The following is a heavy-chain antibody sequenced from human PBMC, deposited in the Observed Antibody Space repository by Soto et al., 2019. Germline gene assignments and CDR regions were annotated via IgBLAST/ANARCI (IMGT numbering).Heavy chain of an antibody. CDR2: ISAYNGNT. V-gene: IGHV1-18*01. CDR1: GYTFTSYG. J-gene: IGHJ6*02. CDR3: AREGNGGGYYEEYYYYGMDV. Sequence: VASVKVSCKASGYTFTSYGISWVRQAPGQGREWMGWISAYNGNTNYAQKLQGRVTMTTDTSTSTAYMELRSLRSDDTAVYYCAREGNGGGYYEEYYYYGMDVWGQGTTVTVSS. D-gene: IGHD1-26*01.